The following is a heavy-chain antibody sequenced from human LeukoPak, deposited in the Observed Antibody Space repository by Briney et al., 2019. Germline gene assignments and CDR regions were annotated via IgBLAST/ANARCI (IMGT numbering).Heavy chain of an antibody. CDR2: INHSGST. Sequence: PSETLSLTCAVYGGSFSGYYWSWIRQPPGKGLEWIGEINHSGSTNYNPSLKSRVTISVDTSKNQFSLKLSSVTAADTAVYYCARNPPRGIVVVADAFDISGQGTMVTVSS. D-gene: IGHD3-22*01. V-gene: IGHV4-34*01. CDR3: ARNPPRGIVVVADAFDI. CDR1: GGSFSGYY. J-gene: IGHJ3*02.